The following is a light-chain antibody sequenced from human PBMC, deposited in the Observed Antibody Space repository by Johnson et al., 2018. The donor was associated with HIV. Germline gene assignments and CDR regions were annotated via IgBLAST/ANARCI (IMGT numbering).Light chain of an antibody. CDR1: SSNIANNY. Sequence: SVLTQPPSVSAAPGHQVTISCSGSSSNIANNYVSWYQQFPGTAPKLLIYENNKRPSGISDRFSGSKSGTSATLGITGLQTGDEADYYCGTWDSSLSAYVFGTGTKVTVL. CDR2: ENN. J-gene: IGLJ1*01. CDR3: GTWDSSLSAYV. V-gene: IGLV1-51*02.